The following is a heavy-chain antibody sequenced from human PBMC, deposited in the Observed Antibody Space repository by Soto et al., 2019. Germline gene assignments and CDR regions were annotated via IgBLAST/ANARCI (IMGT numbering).Heavy chain of an antibody. CDR1: GFTFSSYS. J-gene: IGHJ5*02. V-gene: IGHV3-21*01. CDR3: ARAGSWGIDP. D-gene: IGHD3-16*01. CDR2: ISSSSSYI. Sequence: EVQLVESGGGLVKPGGSLRLSCAASGFTFSSYSMNWVRQAPGKGLEWVSSISSSSSYIYYADSVNGRFTISRDNAKNSLYLQMNSLRAEDTAVYYCARAGSWGIDPWGQGTLVTVSS.